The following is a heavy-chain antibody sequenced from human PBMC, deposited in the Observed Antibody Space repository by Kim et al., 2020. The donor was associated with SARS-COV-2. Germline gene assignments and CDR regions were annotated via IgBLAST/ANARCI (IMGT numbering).Heavy chain of an antibody. V-gene: IGHV3-49*04. CDR2: IRSKAYGGTT. Sequence: GGSLRLSCTASGFTFGDYAMSWVRQAPGKGLEWVGFIRSKAYGGTTEYAASVKGRFTISRDDSKSIAYLQMNSLKTEDTAVYYCTRESYSSGWYRGGDYFDYWGQGTLVTVSS. D-gene: IGHD6-19*01. CDR1: GFTFGDYA. CDR3: TRESYSSGWYRGGDYFDY. J-gene: IGHJ4*02.